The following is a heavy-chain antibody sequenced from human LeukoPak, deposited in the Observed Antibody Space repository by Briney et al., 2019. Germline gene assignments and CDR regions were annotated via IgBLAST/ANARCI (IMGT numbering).Heavy chain of an antibody. V-gene: IGHV4-39*01. Sequence: SETLSLTCTVSGGSIRSSYYYWGWIRQPPGKGVEWIGSIYDSGSTDYNPSLKSRVTISVDTSKNQFSLKLNSVTAADTAVDCCARHYGPWGQGTLVTVSS. CDR3: ARHYGP. D-gene: IGHD3-10*01. CDR2: IYDSGST. CDR1: GGSIRSSYYY. J-gene: IGHJ5*02.